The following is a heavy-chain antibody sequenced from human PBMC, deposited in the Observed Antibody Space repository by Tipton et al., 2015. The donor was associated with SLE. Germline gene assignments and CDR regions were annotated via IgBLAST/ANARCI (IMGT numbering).Heavy chain of an antibody. J-gene: IGHJ4*02. V-gene: IGHV4-34*01. CDR3: AREDGDKNYFDY. Sequence: TLSLTCAVYGGSFSGYYWSWIRQPPGKGLEWIGEINHSGSTNYNPSLKSRVTISVDTSKNQFSLKLSSATAADTAVYYCAREDGDKNYFDYWGQGTLVTVSS. D-gene: IGHD4-17*01. CDR1: GGSFSGYY. CDR2: INHSGST.